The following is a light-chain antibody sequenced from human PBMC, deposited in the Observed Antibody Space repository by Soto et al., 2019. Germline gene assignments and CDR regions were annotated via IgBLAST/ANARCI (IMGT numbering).Light chain of an antibody. V-gene: IGKV1-9*01. Sequence: DIQLTQSPSFLSASVGDRVTITCRASQGISSYLAWYQQKPGKAPKLLIYAASTLQSGVPPRFRGSGPGTKFTPTTGSLQPEDFASYCFQQLNIYRYTLGQGTTWEIK. CDR1: QGISSY. J-gene: IGKJ2*01. CDR2: AAS. CDR3: QQLNIYRYT.